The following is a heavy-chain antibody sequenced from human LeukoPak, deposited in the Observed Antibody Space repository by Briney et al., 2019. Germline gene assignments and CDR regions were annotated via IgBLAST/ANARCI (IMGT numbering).Heavy chain of an antibody. J-gene: IGHJ3*02. CDR2: IIPILGIA. CDR3: ARESRFYYDSRREAFDI. CDR1: GGTFSSYA. Sequence: VASVKVSCKASGGTFSSYAISWVRQAPGQGLEWMGRIIPILGIANYAQKFQGRVTITADKSTSTAYMELSSLRSEDTAVYYCARESRFYYDSRREAFDIWGQGTMVTVSS. V-gene: IGHV1-69*04. D-gene: IGHD3-22*01.